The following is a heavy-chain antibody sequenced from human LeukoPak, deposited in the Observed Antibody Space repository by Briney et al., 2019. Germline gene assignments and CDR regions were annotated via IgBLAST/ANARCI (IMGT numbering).Heavy chain of an antibody. D-gene: IGHD2-2*01. CDR1: GFTFSSYA. CDR2: ISGSGGST. CDR3: DRKCSSTSCCIH. V-gene: IGHV3-23*01. Sequence: PGRFLRPACAASGFTFSSYAMSWVRQAPRGGLEWVSAISGSGGSTYYADSVEGGFTISRDNSKNTLYLQMNSLRGEDTPVYYCDRKCSSTSCCIHWGQGTLVTVPS. J-gene: IGHJ4*02.